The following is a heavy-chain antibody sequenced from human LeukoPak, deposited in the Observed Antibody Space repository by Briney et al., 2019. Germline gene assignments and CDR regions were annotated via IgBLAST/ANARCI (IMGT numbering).Heavy chain of an antibody. CDR3: ARDGALDV. Sequence: GASVKVSCKASGYTFTGYYMHWVRQAPGQGLEWMGWINPDSGDTNCAQKFQGWVTLTRDTSISSAYMELSGLISDDTAVYYCARDGALDVWGQGTTVTVS. J-gene: IGHJ6*02. CDR1: GYTFTGYY. CDR2: INPDSGDT. D-gene: IGHD3-10*01. V-gene: IGHV1-2*04.